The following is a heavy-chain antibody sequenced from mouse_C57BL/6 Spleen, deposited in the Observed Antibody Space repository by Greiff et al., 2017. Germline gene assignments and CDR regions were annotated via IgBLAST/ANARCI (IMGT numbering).Heavy chain of an antibody. CDR1: GYTFTSYW. J-gene: IGHJ4*01. Sequence: QVQLQQPGAELVKPGASVKVSCKASGYTFTSYWMHWVKQRPGQGLEWIGRIHPSDSDTNYNQKFKGKATLTVYKSSSTAYMQLSSLTSEDSAVYYCAIGTTVVATWDAMDYWGQGTSVTVSS. V-gene: IGHV1-74*01. CDR2: IHPSDSDT. D-gene: IGHD1-1*01. CDR3: AIGTTVVATWDAMDY.